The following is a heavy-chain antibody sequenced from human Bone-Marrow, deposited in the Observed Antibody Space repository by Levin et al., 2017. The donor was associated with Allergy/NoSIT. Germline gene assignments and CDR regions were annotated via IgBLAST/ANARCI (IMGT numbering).Heavy chain of an antibody. J-gene: IGHJ6*03. Sequence: KTSETLSLTCTVSGGSISSGGYYWSWIRQLPGKGLEWIGYIYYSGSTYYNPSLRSRVTISVDTSQNQFSLKLAYVTAADTAVYYCARDSGGYDFSGYYYMDVWGKGTTVTVSS. CDR3: ARDSGGYDFSGYYYMDV. V-gene: IGHV4-31*03. D-gene: IGHD5-12*01. CDR2: IYYSGST. CDR1: GGSISSGGYY.